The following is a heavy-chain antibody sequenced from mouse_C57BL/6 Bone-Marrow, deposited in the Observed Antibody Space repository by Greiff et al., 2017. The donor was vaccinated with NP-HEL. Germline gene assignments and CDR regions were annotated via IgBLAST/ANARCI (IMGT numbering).Heavy chain of an antibody. CDR2: IYPSDSET. D-gene: IGHD4-1*01. CDR1: GYTFTSYW. CDR3: ARRGLTGAYWYFDV. Sequence: QVQLQQPGAELVRPGSSVKLSCKASGYTFTSYWMDWVKQRPGQGLEWIGNIYPSDSETHYNQKFKDKATLTVDKSSSTAYMQLSSLTSKDSAVYYCARRGLTGAYWYFDVWGTGTTLTVSS. J-gene: IGHJ1*03. V-gene: IGHV1-61*01.